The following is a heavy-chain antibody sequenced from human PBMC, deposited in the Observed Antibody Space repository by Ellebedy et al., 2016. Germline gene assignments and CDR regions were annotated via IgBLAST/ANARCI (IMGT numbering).Heavy chain of an antibody. D-gene: IGHD6-19*01. Sequence: GGSLRLSCAASGFTFSSYAMSWVRQAPGKGLEWVSTIRGSGGRTYYADSVKGRFTISRDNAKSSVYLQMNSLRAEDTAVYYCARSVEGHFDYWGQGTLVTVSS. V-gene: IGHV3-23*01. J-gene: IGHJ4*02. CDR3: ARSVEGHFDY. CDR2: IRGSGGRT. CDR1: GFTFSSYA.